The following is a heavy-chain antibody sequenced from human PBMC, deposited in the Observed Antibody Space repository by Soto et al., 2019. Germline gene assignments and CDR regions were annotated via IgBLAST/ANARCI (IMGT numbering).Heavy chain of an antibody. CDR2: TYYSGST. Sequence: PSETLSLTYTVSGGSISSGDYYWSWIRQPPGKGLEWIGYTYYSGSTYYNPSLKSRVTISVDTSKNQFSLKLSSVTAADTAVYYCARVRYSYGSLLFDYWGQGTLATVSS. V-gene: IGHV4-30-4*01. J-gene: IGHJ4*02. CDR3: ARVRYSYGSLLFDY. D-gene: IGHD5-18*01. CDR1: GGSISSGDYY.